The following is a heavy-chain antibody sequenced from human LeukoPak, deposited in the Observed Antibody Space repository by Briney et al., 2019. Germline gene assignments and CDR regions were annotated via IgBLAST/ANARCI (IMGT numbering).Heavy chain of an antibody. CDR1: GGTFSSYA. CDR3: AAGCSSTSCYLKGPLDY. CDR2: IIPIFGTA. D-gene: IGHD2-2*01. V-gene: IGHV1-69*13. Sequence: SVKVSCKASGGTFSSYAISWVRQAPGQGLEWMGGIIPIFGTANYAQKFQGRVTITADASTSTAYMELSSLRSEDTAVYYCAAGCSSTSCYLKGPLDYWGQGTLVTVSS. J-gene: IGHJ4*02.